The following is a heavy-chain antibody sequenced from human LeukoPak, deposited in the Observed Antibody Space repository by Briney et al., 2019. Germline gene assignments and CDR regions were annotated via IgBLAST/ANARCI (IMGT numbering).Heavy chain of an antibody. CDR2: ISSSGSYM. V-gene: IGHV3-21*01. D-gene: IGHD6-19*01. Sequence: GGSLRLSCAASGFTFSDYSMNWVRQAPGKGLEWVSSISSSGSYMFYADSVEGRFTISRDNAKDSLFLQMNSLRAEDTAVYYFAREYYYLIAVAGHYFDYWGQGTLVTVSS. CDR3: AREYYYLIAVAGHYFDY. J-gene: IGHJ4*02. CDR1: GFTFSDYS.